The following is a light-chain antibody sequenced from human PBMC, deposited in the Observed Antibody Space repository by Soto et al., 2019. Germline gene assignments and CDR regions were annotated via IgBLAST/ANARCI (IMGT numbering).Light chain of an antibody. CDR2: EVS. V-gene: IGLV2-14*01. CDR1: SSDVGGYNY. J-gene: IGLJ1*01. Sequence: QSALTQPASVSGSPGQSITISCTGTSSDVGGYNYVSWYQQHPGKAPKLMIYEVSNRPSGVSHRFSGSKSGNTASLTISGRQAEEEADYYCSSYTSSSIDYVFGTGTKVTVL. CDR3: SSYTSSSIDYV.